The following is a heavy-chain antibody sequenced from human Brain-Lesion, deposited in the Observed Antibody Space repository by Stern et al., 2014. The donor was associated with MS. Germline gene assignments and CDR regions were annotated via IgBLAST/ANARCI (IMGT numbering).Heavy chain of an antibody. CDR1: GGSISSGGYY. V-gene: IGHV4-61*02. Sequence: QVQLQQSGPGLVKPSQTLSLSCTVSGGSISSGGYYWSWIRQPAGKGLEWIGRIFNSGSTRYHPSLNSRGNISIDTSKNQFSLRLNSMTAADTAVYYCARGRVVPGFQYYATDVWGQGTTVIVSS. CDR3: ARGRVVPGFQYYATDV. J-gene: IGHJ6*02. CDR2: IFNSGST. D-gene: IGHD2-2*01.